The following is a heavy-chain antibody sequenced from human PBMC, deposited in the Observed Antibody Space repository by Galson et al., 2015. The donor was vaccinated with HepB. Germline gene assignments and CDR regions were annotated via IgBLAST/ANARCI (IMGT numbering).Heavy chain of an antibody. CDR1: GGTFSSYA. Sequence: SVKVSCKASGGTFSSYAISWVRQAPGQGLEWMGGIIPIFGTANYAQKFQGRVTITADESTSTAYMELSSLRSEDTAVYYCARGRLLPEGVYYYYYGMDVWGQGTTVTVSS. J-gene: IGHJ6*02. D-gene: IGHD2-15*01. CDR3: ARGRLLPEGVYYYYYGMDV. CDR2: IIPIFGTA. V-gene: IGHV1-69*13.